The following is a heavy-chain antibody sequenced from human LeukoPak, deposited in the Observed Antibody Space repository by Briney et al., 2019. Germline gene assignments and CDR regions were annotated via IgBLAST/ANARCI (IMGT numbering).Heavy chain of an antibody. D-gene: IGHD6-19*01. CDR1: GYTLTELS. V-gene: IGHV1-2*06. CDR2: INPNSGGT. CDR3: AREYSSGWPGYYMDV. Sequence: ASVKVSCKVSGYTLTELSMHWVRQAPGQGLEWMGRINPNSGGTNYAQKFQGRVTITRDTSISAAYMELSRLRSDDTAVYYCAREYSSGWPGYYMDVWGKGTTVTVSS. J-gene: IGHJ6*03.